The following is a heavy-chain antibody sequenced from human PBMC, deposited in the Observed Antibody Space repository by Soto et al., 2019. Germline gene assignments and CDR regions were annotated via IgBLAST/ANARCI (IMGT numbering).Heavy chain of an antibody. CDR1: GGSISSSSYY. D-gene: IGHD2-2*01. CDR3: ADTFRGYCSSTSCYGWFDP. Sequence: SETLSLTCTVSGGSISSSSYYWGWIRQPPGKGLEWIGSIYYSGSTYYNPSLKSRVTISVDTSKNQFSLKLSSVTAADTAVYYCADTFRGYCSSTSCYGWFDPWGQGTLVTVSS. CDR2: IYYSGST. V-gene: IGHV4-39*07. J-gene: IGHJ5*02.